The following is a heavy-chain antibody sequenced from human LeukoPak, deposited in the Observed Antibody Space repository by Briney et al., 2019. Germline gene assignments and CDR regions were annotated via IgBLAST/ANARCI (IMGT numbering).Heavy chain of an antibody. CDR1: GFTFSSYS. J-gene: IGHJ4*02. CDR2: ISSSSSYI. D-gene: IGHD3-22*01. V-gene: IGHV3-21*04. Sequence: PGGSLRLSCAASGFTFSSYSMNWVRQAPGKGLEWVSSISSSSSYIYYADSVKGRFTISRDNSKNTLYLQMNSLRAEDTAVYYCASSPFVFSGYSVDYWGQGTLVTVSS. CDR3: ASSPFVFSGYSVDY.